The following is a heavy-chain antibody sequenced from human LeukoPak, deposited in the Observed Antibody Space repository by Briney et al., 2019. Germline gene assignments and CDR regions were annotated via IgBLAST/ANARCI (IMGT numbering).Heavy chain of an antibody. CDR3: ARDTVNGPFVISLDL. Sequence: GRSLRLSCAASGFTFSSYEMNWVSQAPGKGLEWGSDISSSGSSIYYADSMKGRFTISRDNAKNSLYLQMNSLRAEDTAVYYCARDTVNGPFVISLDLWGQGVLVTVSS. J-gene: IGHJ5*02. CDR2: ISSSGSSI. CDR1: GFTFSSYE. D-gene: IGHD2-8*01. V-gene: IGHV3-48*03.